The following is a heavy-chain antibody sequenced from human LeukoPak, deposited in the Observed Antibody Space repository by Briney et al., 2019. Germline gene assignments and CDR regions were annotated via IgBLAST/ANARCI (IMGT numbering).Heavy chain of an antibody. V-gene: IGHV1-2*02. CDR1: GYTFTGYY. J-gene: IGHJ4*02. CDR3: ARAGPLVGRIKALDY. CDR2: INPNSGGT. Sequence: ASVKVSCKASGYTFTGYYMHWVRQAPGQGLEWMGWINPNSGGTNYAQKFQGRVTMTRDTSISTAYMELSRLRSDDTAVYYCARAGPLVGRIKALDYWGQGTLVTVSS. D-gene: IGHD6-6*01.